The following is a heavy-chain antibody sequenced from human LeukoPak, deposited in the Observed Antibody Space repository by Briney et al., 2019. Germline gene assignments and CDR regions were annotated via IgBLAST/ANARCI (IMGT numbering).Heavy chain of an antibody. CDR2: ITPIVDIA. CDR1: GGSFSNYA. D-gene: IGHD2-2*01. CDR3: ARGDCSSTSCYPDSSQLYFDY. V-gene: IGHV1-69*04. J-gene: IGHJ4*02. Sequence: ASVKVSCKASGGSFSNYAFSWVRQAPGQGLEWMGKITPIVDIATYIQKFQGRVTITANKFTSTAYMELSSLTSEDTAVYYCARGDCSSTSCYPDSSQLYFDYWGQGTLVTVSS.